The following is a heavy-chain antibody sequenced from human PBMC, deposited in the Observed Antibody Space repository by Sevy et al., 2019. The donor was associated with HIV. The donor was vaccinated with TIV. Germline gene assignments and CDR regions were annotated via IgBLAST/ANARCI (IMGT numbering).Heavy chain of an antibody. Sequence: AGPSVKVSCKASGGTFSSYAISWVRQAPGQGLEWMGGIIPIFGTANYAQKFQGRVTITADESTSTAYMELSSLRSEDTAVYYCASGGYYYGSGIPLGAFDIWGQGTMVTVSS. CDR1: GGTFSSYA. CDR3: ASGGYYYGSGIPLGAFDI. D-gene: IGHD3-10*01. J-gene: IGHJ3*02. CDR2: IIPIFGTA. V-gene: IGHV1-69*13.